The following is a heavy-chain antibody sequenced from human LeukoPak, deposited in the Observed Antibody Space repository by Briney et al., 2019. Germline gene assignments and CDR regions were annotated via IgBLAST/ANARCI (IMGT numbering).Heavy chain of an antibody. D-gene: IGHD2-15*01. CDR1: GGSFSGYY. V-gene: IGHV4-4*07. CDR2: IYTSGST. J-gene: IGHJ5*02. CDR3: ARDSLLVIGAIGWFDP. Sequence: PSETLSLTCAVYGGSFSGYYWSWIRQPAGKGLEWIGRIYTSGSTNYNPSLKSRVTMSVDTSKNQFSLKLSSVTAADSAVYYCARDSLLVIGAIGWFDPWGQGTLVTVSS.